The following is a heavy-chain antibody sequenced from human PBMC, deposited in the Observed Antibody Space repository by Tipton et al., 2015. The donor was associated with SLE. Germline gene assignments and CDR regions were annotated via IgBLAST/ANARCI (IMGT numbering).Heavy chain of an antibody. V-gene: IGHV3-7*05. Sequence: GSLRLSCAASEFTFSNYCMSWVRQAPGKGLEWVANIKQDGSEKHYVDSVKGRFTISRDNAKNSLYLQMNSLRAEDTAVYYCAKDLTLIIASLWDYWGQGTLVTVSS. CDR2: IKQDGSEK. J-gene: IGHJ4*02. CDR3: AKDLTLIIASLWDY. D-gene: IGHD3-22*01. CDR1: EFTFSNYC.